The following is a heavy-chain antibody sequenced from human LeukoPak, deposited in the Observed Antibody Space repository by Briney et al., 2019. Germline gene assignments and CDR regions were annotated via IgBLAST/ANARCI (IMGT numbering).Heavy chain of an antibody. CDR2: IYPGDSDT. D-gene: IGHD3-22*01. Sequence: GDSLMISCKGSGYSFTSQWIGWVRQMPGKGLVWMGIIYPGDSDTRYSPPFQGQVIISADKSINTAYLQWSSLKASDTTVYYCARQLAYYDSSGYPEYYFDYWGQGTLVTVSS. J-gene: IGHJ4*02. CDR3: ARQLAYYDSSGYPEYYFDY. V-gene: IGHV5-51*01. CDR1: GYSFTSQW.